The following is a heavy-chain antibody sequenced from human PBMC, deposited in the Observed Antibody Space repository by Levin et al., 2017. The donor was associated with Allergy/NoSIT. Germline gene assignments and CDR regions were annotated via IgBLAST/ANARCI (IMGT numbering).Heavy chain of an antibody. J-gene: IGHJ4*02. CDR1: GLIFSIYG. CDR2: ASNDESHK. CDR3: AKGGSFDS. Sequence: GESLKISCEASGLIFSIYGMHWVRQAPGKGLEWVAIASNDESHKYYADSVKGRFTISRDNSKNTLYLQMNSLRPEDTAVYYCAKGGSFDSWGQGTLVTVSS. V-gene: IGHV3-30*18.